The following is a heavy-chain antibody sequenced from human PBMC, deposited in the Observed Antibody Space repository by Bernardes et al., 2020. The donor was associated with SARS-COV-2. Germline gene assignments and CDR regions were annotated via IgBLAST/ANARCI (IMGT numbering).Heavy chain of an antibody. V-gene: IGHV4-39*01. CDR1: GGSFTSSAYY. D-gene: IGHD6-19*01. J-gene: IGHJ4*02. CDR2: IDYSGST. CDR3: ARRANSGWPFDY. Sequence: SETLSLTCTVSGGSFTSSAYYWGWIRQPPGKGLEWIGTIDYSGSTYYDPSLKSRVTISVDTSKNQFSLEVTSVTAEDTGLYYFARRANSGWPFDYWGQGTLVTVS.